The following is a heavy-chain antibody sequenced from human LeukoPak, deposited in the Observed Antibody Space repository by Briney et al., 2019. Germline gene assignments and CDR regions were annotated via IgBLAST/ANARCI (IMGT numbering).Heavy chain of an antibody. Sequence: SETLSLTCRVSGASINSGSNYWGWIRQPPGKTLEWIGSIYSSGSTYYNPSLKSRVIIMIDTPKNHFSLTLSSVTAADTAVYYCATEMKGAVGFDYWGQGTLVTVSS. CDR2: IYSSGST. CDR1: GASINSGSNY. J-gene: IGHJ4*02. D-gene: IGHD1-26*01. CDR3: ATEMKGAVGFDY. V-gene: IGHV4-39*07.